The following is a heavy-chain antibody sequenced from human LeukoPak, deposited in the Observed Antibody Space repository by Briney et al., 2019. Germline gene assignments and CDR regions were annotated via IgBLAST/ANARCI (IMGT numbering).Heavy chain of an antibody. Sequence: GGSLRLSCAASGFTFSSYWMHWVRQAPGKGLVWVSRINSDGSSTSYADSVKGRFTIHRDNVKNTLYLQMNSVRAEDTAVYYCARGHLGYCSSTSCYGYYFDYWGQGTLVTVSS. D-gene: IGHD2-2*01. J-gene: IGHJ4*02. CDR1: GFTFSSYW. CDR2: INSDGSST. CDR3: ARGHLGYCSSTSCYGYYFDY. V-gene: IGHV3-74*01.